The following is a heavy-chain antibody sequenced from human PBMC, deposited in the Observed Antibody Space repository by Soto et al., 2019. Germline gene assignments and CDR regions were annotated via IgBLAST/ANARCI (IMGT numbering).Heavy chain of an antibody. V-gene: IGHV1-18*01. D-gene: IGHD6-13*01. CDR1: GYTFTSYG. CDR2: ISAYNGNT. Sequence: QVQLVQSGAEVKKPGASVKVSCKASGYTFTSYGISWVRQSPGQGLEWMGWISAYNGNTNNAQKFQGRVAVTTDSTTSTAYMALMSPRSEDTAVYYCARTSGYSSTDNWFDPWGQGTLVTVSS. CDR3: ARTSGYSSTDNWFDP. J-gene: IGHJ5*02.